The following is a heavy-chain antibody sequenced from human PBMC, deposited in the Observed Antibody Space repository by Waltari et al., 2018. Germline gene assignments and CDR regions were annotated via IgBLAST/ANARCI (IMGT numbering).Heavy chain of an antibody. V-gene: IGHV3-74*01. J-gene: IGHJ4*02. CDR2: INSDGSGT. CDR3: GRREGSVTMVRGIDY. Sequence: EVQLVESGGGLVQPGGSLRRSCAASVFTFRSSWMHWVRQAPGKGLVWVSRINSDGSGTSYADSVKGRFTISRDNAKNTLYLQMNSLRAEDTAVYYCGRREGSVTMVRGIDYWGQGTLVTVSS. CDR1: VFTFRSSW. D-gene: IGHD3-10*01.